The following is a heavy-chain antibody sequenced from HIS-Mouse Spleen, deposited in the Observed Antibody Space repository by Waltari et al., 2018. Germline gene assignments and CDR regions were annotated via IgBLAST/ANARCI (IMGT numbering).Heavy chain of an antibody. D-gene: IGHD6-13*01. Sequence: QLQLQESGPGLVKPSETLSLTCTVPVGSISSSSYYWGWIRQPRGKGVGWIGSIYYSGGTYYNPALKSRVTISVDTSKNRFSLKLSSVTAADTAVYYCAREIPYSSSWYDWYFDLWGRGTLVTVSS. CDR3: AREIPYSSSWYDWYFDL. V-gene: IGHV4-39*07. J-gene: IGHJ2*01. CDR2: IYYSGGT. CDR1: VGSISSSSYY.